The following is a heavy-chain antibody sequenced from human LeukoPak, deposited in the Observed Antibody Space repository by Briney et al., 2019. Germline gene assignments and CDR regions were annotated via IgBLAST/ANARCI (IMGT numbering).Heavy chain of an antibody. CDR3: ARGEDKMVSSYYFEY. J-gene: IGHJ4*02. Sequence: SETLSLTCTVSGGSISSGRYYWSWIRQHPGKGLEWIAYISSSGSTYYNPSLKSRVTISGDTSKSQFSLKLSSVTAADTAVYYCARGEDKMVSSYYFEYWGQGTLVTVSS. D-gene: IGHD2-8*01. CDR1: GGSISSGRYY. V-gene: IGHV4-31*03. CDR2: ISSSGST.